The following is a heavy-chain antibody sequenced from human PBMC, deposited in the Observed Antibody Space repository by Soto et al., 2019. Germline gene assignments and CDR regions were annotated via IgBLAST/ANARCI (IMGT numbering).Heavy chain of an antibody. Sequence: SETLSLTCTVSGGSISSSSYYWGWIRQPPGKGLEWIGSIYYSGSTYYNPSLKSRVTISVDTSKNQFSLKLSSVTAADAAVYYCAGDNWNEISFDYWGQGTLVTVSS. V-gene: IGHV4-39*02. D-gene: IGHD1-20*01. CDR1: GGSISSSSYY. CDR2: IYYSGST. J-gene: IGHJ4*02. CDR3: AGDNWNEISFDY.